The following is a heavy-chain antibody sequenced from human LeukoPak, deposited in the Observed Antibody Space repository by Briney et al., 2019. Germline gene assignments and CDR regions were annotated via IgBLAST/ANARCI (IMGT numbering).Heavy chain of an antibody. Sequence: PGGSLRLSCAASGFTFSSYGMHWVRQAPGKGLVWVAVISYDGSNKYYADSVKGRFTISRDNSKNTLYLQMNSLRAEDTAVYYCAKDLALYSGYDNYYGMDVWGQGTTVTVSS. CDR2: ISYDGSNK. J-gene: IGHJ6*02. CDR3: AKDLALYSGYDNYYGMDV. D-gene: IGHD5-12*01. V-gene: IGHV3-30*18. CDR1: GFTFSSYG.